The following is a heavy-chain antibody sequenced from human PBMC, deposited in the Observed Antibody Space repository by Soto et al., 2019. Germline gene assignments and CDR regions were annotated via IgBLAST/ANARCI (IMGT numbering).Heavy chain of an antibody. Sequence: EVQLLESGGGLVQPGGSLRLSCAASGFTFGIYAMGWVRQAPGKGLEWVSSINGGGTSTYYADSVKRRFTVYRDNSKNTMFLQMDSLRAEDTAVFYCAKLDSGEVYYYYYNAMDVWGQGTTVTVSS. D-gene: IGHD3-16*01. CDR3: AKLDSGEVYYYYYNAMDV. J-gene: IGHJ6*02. CDR2: INGGGTST. V-gene: IGHV3-23*01. CDR1: GFTFGIYA.